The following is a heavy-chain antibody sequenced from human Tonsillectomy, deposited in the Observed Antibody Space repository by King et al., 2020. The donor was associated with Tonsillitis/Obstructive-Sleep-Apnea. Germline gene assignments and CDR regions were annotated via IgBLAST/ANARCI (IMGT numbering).Heavy chain of an antibody. V-gene: IGHV3-74*01. D-gene: IGHD6-19*01. Sequence: VQLVESGGYLVQPGGSLRLSCAASGFTFSSYWIHWVRQDPGKGLVWVSRINSDGSSTNYADSVKGRFTISRDNAKNTLYLQMNSLRAEDTAVYYCARENRVAGTSCAFDMWGQGTMVTVSS. J-gene: IGHJ3*02. CDR3: ARENRVAGTSCAFDM. CDR2: INSDGSST. CDR1: GFTFSSYW.